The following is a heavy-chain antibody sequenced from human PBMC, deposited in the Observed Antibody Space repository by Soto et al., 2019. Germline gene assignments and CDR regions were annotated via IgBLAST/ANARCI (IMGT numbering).Heavy chain of an antibody. Sequence: GGSLRLSCAASGFTFSSYWMHWVRQAPGKGLVWVSRINSDGSSTSYADSVKGRFTISRDNAKNTLYLQMNSLRAEDTAVYYCARSPEYCSSTSCYSPGIFDYWGQGTLVTASS. CDR3: ARSPEYCSSTSCYSPGIFDY. J-gene: IGHJ4*02. CDR1: GFTFSSYW. D-gene: IGHD2-2*01. CDR2: INSDGSST. V-gene: IGHV3-74*01.